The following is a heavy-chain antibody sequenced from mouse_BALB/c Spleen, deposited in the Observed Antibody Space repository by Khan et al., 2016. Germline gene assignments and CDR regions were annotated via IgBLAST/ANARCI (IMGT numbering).Heavy chain of an antibody. CDR3: ARDDQDYDAWFAS. V-gene: IGHV2-9*02. Sequence: VQLQESGPGLVAPSQSLSITCTVSGFSLTNSCVHWIRQPPGKGLEWLGVIWPGGSTDYNSALMSRLSITKDNSQNQVFLKMISLQTDDTAMYYSARDDQDYDAWFASWGQGTLVIVSA. D-gene: IGHD2-4*01. CDR1: GFSLTNSC. CDR2: IWPGGST. J-gene: IGHJ3*01.